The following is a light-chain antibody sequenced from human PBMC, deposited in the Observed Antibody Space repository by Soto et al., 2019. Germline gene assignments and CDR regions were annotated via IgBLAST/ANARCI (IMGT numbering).Light chain of an antibody. J-gene: IGLJ1*01. V-gene: IGLV1-40*01. CDR3: QSYDKTLTAYV. CDR2: TDN. CDR1: SSNIGAGYD. Sequence: QSVLTQPPSVSGAPGQGVTISCTGSSSNIGAGYDVHWYHQLPGTAPKLLVSTDNHRPSGVPDRLSASKSGASASLAITGLQAEDEAHYYCQSYDKTLTAYVFGTGTKVTVL.